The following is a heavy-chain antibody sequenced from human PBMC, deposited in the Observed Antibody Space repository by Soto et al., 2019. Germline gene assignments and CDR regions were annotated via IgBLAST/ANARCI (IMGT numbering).Heavy chain of an antibody. D-gene: IGHD4-17*01. CDR2: INPNSGGT. CDR1: GYTFTGYY. Sequence: ASVKVSFKGSGYTFTGYYMHWVRQAPGQGLEWMGWINPNSGGTNYAQKFQGRVTMTRDTSISTAYMELSRLRSDDTAVYYCARKKDLTTVTRNYYYGMDVWGQGTTVTVSS. V-gene: IGHV1-2*02. J-gene: IGHJ6*02. CDR3: ARKKDLTTVTRNYYYGMDV.